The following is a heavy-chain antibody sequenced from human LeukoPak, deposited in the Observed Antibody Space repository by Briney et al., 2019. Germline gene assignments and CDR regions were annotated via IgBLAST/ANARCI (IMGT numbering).Heavy chain of an antibody. CDR1: GFTFSSYG. D-gene: IGHD3-22*01. Sequence: GRSLRLSCAVSGFTFSSYGMHWVRQAPGKGLEWVAFIRYDGSKKYYADSVKGRFSISRDNSKNTLYLQMNSLRAEDTAVYYCAKGGYSYDSSGHNYFDYWGQGTLVTVSS. CDR3: AKGGYSYDSSGHNYFDY. V-gene: IGHV3-30*02. CDR2: IRYDGSKK. J-gene: IGHJ4*02.